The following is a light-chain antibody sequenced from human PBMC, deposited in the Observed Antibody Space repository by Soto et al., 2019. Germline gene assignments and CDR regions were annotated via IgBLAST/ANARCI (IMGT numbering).Light chain of an antibody. CDR3: VLYMGSGLWV. J-gene: IGLJ3*02. CDR2: STD. Sequence: QTVVTQEPSFSVSPGGTVTLTCGLGSGSVSTNNYPSWYQQTPGQPPRTLMYSTDTRSSGVPDRFSGSILGNKAALTITGAQADDECDYYCVLYMGSGLWVFGGGTKLTVL. V-gene: IGLV8-61*01. CDR1: SGSVSTNNY.